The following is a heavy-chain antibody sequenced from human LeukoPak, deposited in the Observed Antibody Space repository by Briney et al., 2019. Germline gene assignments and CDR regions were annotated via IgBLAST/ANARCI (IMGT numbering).Heavy chain of an antibody. D-gene: IGHD6-13*01. V-gene: IGHV1-8*01. J-gene: IGHJ4*02. CDR3: ARHDGKLALDY. Sequence: ASVTVSCTASGYTFTSYDINWVRQATGQGLEWMGWMNPNSGNTGYAQKFQGSVTMTRNTSISTAYLQWSSLKASDTAMYYCARHDGKLALDYWGQGTLVTVSS. CDR2: MNPNSGNT. CDR1: GYTFTSYD.